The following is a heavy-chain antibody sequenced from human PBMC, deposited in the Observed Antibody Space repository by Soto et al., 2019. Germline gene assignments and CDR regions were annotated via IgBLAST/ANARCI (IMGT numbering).Heavy chain of an antibody. V-gene: IGHV1-69*13. J-gene: IGHJ4*02. D-gene: IGHD5-12*01. CDR1: GGTFSSYA. Sequence: SVKVSCKASGGTFSSYAISWVRQAPGQGLEWMGGTIPIFGTANYAQKFQGRVTITADESTSTAYMELSSLRSEDTAVYYCARDLRQYSGYDSGYWGQGTLVTVSS. CDR2: TIPIFGTA. CDR3: ARDLRQYSGYDSGY.